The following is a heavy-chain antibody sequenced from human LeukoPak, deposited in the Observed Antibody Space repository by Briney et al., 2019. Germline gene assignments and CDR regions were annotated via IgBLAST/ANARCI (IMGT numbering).Heavy chain of an antibody. V-gene: IGHV3-7*01. D-gene: IGHD3-22*01. CDR2: IKEDGTEK. CDR3: AREVVLSTSAWFEY. J-gene: IGHJ4*02. Sequence: GGSLRLSCAASGFTFSSYWMSWVRQAPGKGLEWVANIKEDGTEKYYQDSVKGRFTISRDNAKNSLYLQMNSLRAEDTAVYYCAREVVLSTSAWFEYWSQGTLVTVSS. CDR1: GFTFSSYW.